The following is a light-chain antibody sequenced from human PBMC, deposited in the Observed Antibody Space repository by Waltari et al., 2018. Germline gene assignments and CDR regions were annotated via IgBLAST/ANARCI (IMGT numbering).Light chain of an antibody. J-gene: IGKJ1*01. Sequence: DIQMTQSPSSLSASVGDRVSITCRTSQTISSYLNWYKQKPGKAPNLLIYAASSLRSGGPTRFRGRGSGKGFTTTISSLPSEDFGNYYCQPTYRTPRTFGQGTKVEVK. CDR1: QTISSY. V-gene: IGKV1-39*01. CDR3: QPTYRTPRT. CDR2: AAS.